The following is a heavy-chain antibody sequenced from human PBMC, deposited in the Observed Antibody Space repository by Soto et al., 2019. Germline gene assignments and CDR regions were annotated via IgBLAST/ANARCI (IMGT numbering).Heavy chain of an antibody. Sequence: GGSLRLSCAASGFTFNNYAMTWVRQAPGKGLERVSAIGAGGTTFYADSVKGRFTISRDNSMNTLYLQMTTLRAEDTAIFYCARVIYRTSSLYYFDYWGQGTLVTVSS. J-gene: IGHJ4*02. CDR3: ARVIYRTSSLYYFDY. CDR1: GFTFNNYA. V-gene: IGHV3-23*01. CDR2: IGAGGTT. D-gene: IGHD6-6*01.